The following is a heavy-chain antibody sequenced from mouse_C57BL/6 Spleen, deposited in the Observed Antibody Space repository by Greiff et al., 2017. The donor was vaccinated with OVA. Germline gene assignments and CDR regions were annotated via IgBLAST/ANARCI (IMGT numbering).Heavy chain of an antibody. CDR2: ISDGGSYT. J-gene: IGHJ2*01. V-gene: IGHV5-4*01. Sequence: EVKLEESGGGLVKPGGSLKLSCAASGFTFSSYAMSWVRQTPEKRLEWVATISDGGSYTYYPDNVKGRFTISRDNAKNNLYLQMSHLKSEDTAMYYCAREAGNYFDYWGQGTTLTVSS. D-gene: IGHD4-1*01. CDR3: AREAGNYFDY. CDR1: GFTFSSYA.